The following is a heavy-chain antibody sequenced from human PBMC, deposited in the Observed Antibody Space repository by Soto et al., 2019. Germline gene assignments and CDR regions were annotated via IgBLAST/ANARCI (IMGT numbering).Heavy chain of an antibody. J-gene: IGHJ4*02. CDR1: GYTFASYA. Sequence: ASVKVSCKASGYTFASYAVHWVRQAPGQRLEWVGWINARNGVARSSQKFQDRVTITRDTSASTAYMEVSSLTSEDTAVYYCARGTNPTSFTLDYWGQGTLVTVSS. CDR2: INARNGVA. CDR3: ARGTNPTSFTLDY. V-gene: IGHV1-3*01.